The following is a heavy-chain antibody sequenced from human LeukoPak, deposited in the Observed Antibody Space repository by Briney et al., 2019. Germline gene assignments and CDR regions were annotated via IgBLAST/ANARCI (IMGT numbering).Heavy chain of an antibody. J-gene: IGHJ4*02. CDR1: GFTFSNAW. D-gene: IGHD3-10*01. CDR2: ISSSSSYI. CDR3: TRDLSAGLPGGFDS. Sequence: GGSLRLSCAASGFTFSNAWMSWVRQAPGKGLEWVSSISSSSSYIYYADSVKGRFTISRDNAKNSLYLQMNSLRAEDSAVYFCTRDLSAGLPGGFDSWGQGTLVSVSS. V-gene: IGHV3-21*01.